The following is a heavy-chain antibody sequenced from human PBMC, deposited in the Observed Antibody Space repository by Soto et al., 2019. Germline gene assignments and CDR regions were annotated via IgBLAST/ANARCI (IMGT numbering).Heavy chain of an antibody. V-gene: IGHV3-30*18. Sequence: PGGSLRLSCAASGFTFSSYGMHWVRQAPGKGLEWVAVISYDGSNKYYADSVKGRFTISRDNYKNTLYLQMNSLRAEDTAVYYCAKDRSVVGSSWMPDYYYYGMDVWGQGTTVTVSS. CDR1: GFTFSSYG. J-gene: IGHJ6*02. CDR2: ISYDGSNK. CDR3: AKDRSVVGSSWMPDYYYYGMDV. D-gene: IGHD6-13*01.